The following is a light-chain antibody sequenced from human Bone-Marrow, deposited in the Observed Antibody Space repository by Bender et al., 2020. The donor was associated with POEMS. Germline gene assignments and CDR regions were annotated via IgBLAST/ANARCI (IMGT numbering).Light chain of an antibody. CDR3: GSWDSSLSTSV. J-gene: IGLJ1*01. CDR2: DDY. CDR1: NSNIGNNA. Sequence: QSVLTQPPSVSASPGQEVTISCSGSNSNIGNNAVSWYQQLPGTAPKLLMYDDYGRPSGIPDRFSSSKSGTAATLGISGLQAGDEGDYYCGSWDSSLSTSVFGTGTKFTVL. V-gene: IGLV1-51*01.